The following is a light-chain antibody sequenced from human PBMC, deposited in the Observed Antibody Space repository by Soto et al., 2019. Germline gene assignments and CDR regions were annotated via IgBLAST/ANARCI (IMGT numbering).Light chain of an antibody. Sequence: EIVLTQSPGTLSLSPGERATLSCRASQSVSSSYLAWYQQKPGQAPRLLIYGASSRATDIPDRFSGSGSGTDFTLTISRLEPEDCAVYYCQQYGTSPPWTFGQGTKVEIQ. V-gene: IGKV3-20*01. CDR1: QSVSSSY. CDR3: QQYGTSPPWT. J-gene: IGKJ1*01. CDR2: GAS.